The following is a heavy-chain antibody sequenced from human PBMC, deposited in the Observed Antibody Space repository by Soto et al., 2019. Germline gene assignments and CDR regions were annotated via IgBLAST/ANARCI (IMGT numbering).Heavy chain of an antibody. J-gene: IGHJ4*02. Sequence: EVQLVQSGAEVKKPGESLRISCKGSGYSFNSYWISWVRQMPGKGLEWMGRIDPSDSNTNYNPSFQGHVTISADKSISTAYLQWSSVKASDTAMYYCARLQAAAGDNDLTFDYWGQGTLVTVAS. V-gene: IGHV5-10-1*01. CDR1: GYSFNSYW. CDR3: ARLQAAAGDNDLTFDY. D-gene: IGHD6-13*01. CDR2: IDPSDSNT.